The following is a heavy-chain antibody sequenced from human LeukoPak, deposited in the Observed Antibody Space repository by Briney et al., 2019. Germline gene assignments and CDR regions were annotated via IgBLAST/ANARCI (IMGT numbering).Heavy chain of an antibody. J-gene: IGHJ5*02. CDR3: ATATRGGYYDH. CDR2: IGTAGDT. Sequence: GGSLRLSCAASGCSFSSYDLHWVRQRKGESPEWVSAIGTAGDTYYPGSVKGRFTISRENAKNSLYLQMTSLEVGDTAVYYCATATRGGYYDHWGQGTLVTVSS. CDR1: GCSFSSYD. D-gene: IGHD3-22*01. V-gene: IGHV3-13*01.